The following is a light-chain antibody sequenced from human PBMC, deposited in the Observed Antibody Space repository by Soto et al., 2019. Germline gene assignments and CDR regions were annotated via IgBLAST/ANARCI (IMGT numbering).Light chain of an antibody. J-gene: IGKJ2*02. V-gene: IGKV3-20*01. Sequence: DIVLTQSPGTLSLSPGERATLSCRASQSVSSSYLAWYQQKPGQAPRLLIYGASSRATGNPDRFSGSGSWTDFTLTISRLEPEEVAVFYCQQYGSSPMCTFGQGTKLEIK. CDR1: QSVSSSY. CDR3: QQYGSSPMCT. CDR2: GAS.